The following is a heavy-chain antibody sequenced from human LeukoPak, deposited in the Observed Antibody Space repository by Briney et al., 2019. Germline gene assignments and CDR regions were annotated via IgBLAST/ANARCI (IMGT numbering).Heavy chain of an antibody. V-gene: IGHV1-69*06. Sequence: ASVKVSCKTSGCTFSTYVITWVRQTPGQGLAWMGGIIPMYGTANYAQKFQDRVTITADKSTSTAYMELSSLRSEDTAVYYCARVVGLTGYSSTWYSGYYYYMDVWGKGTTVTVSS. CDR2: IIPMYGTA. D-gene: IGHD6-13*01. CDR3: ARVVGLTGYSSTWYSGYYYYMDV. J-gene: IGHJ6*03. CDR1: GCTFSTYV.